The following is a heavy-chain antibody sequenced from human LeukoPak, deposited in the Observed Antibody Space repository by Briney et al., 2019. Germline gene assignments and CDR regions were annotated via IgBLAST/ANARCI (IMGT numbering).Heavy chain of an antibody. CDR3: TRDRRGDYPHFDY. Sequence: PGGSLRLSCTGSGFTFGDYAISWVRQAPGKGLEWLGFIRIKAYGGTTEYAASVKGRFTISRDDSKSIAYLQKNSPKTEDTALYYCTRDRRGDYPHFDYWGQGTLVTVSS. CDR1: GFTFGDYA. D-gene: IGHD4-17*01. CDR2: IRIKAYGGTT. V-gene: IGHV3-49*04. J-gene: IGHJ4*02.